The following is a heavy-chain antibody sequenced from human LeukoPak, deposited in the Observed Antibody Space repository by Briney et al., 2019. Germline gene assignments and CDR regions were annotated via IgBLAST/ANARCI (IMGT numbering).Heavy chain of an antibody. J-gene: IGHJ3*02. Sequence: PSETLSLTCTVSGASMTSYYWSWIRQPPGKGLEWVGYIHYTGRINYNPSLQSRVTISVDTSKNQFSLKLSSVTAADTAVYYCARVEDDYGDYVHAFDIWGQGTMVTVSS. CDR3: ARVEDDYGDYVHAFDI. V-gene: IGHV4-59*01. CDR2: IHYTGRI. D-gene: IGHD4-17*01. CDR1: GASMTSYY.